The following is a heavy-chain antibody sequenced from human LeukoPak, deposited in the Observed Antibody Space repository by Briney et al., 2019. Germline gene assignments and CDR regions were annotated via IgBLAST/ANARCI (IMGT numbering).Heavy chain of an antibody. J-gene: IGHJ4*02. D-gene: IGHD6-13*01. CDR1: GGSNSAYY. Sequence: SETLSLTCSVSGGSNSAYYWSWIRQPPGKGLEWIGCINYSGRTDYNPSLKGRVTISVDTSKNQFSLKLSFVTAADTAVFYCARTISGWYYFDYWGQGTLVTVSS. CDR3: ARTISGWYYFDY. CDR2: INYSGRT. V-gene: IGHV4-59*08.